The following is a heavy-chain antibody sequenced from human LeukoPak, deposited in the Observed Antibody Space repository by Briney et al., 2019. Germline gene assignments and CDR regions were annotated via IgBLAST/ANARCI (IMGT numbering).Heavy chain of an antibody. J-gene: IGHJ4*02. Sequence: PGASLRLSCAASGFTFSNYAMSWVRQAPGKGLEWVSAITGSGGNTYYADSVKGRFTISRDNSKNTVFLQMNSLRAEDTAVYYCATMASNVFEYWGQGTLVTVSS. CDR1: GFTFSNYA. CDR3: ATMASNVFEY. D-gene: IGHD5-24*01. V-gene: IGHV3-23*01. CDR2: ITGSGGNT.